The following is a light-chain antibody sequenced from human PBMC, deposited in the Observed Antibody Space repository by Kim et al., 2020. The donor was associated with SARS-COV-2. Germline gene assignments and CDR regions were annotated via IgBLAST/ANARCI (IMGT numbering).Light chain of an antibody. Sequence: GQRGTMSWSETISNIGVNVVYWYQQLPGTAPKLLIYTTDQRPSGVPDRFSGSKSGTSASLAISGLRSEDEADYYCAAWDDSLSGPVFGAGTQLTVL. CDR2: TTD. CDR3: AAWDDSLSGPV. V-gene: IGLV1-47*01. CDR1: ISNIGVNV. J-gene: IGLJ2*01.